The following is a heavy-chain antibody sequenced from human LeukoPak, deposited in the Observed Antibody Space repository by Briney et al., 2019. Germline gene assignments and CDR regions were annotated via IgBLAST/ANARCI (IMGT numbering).Heavy chain of an antibody. V-gene: IGHV4-59*12. Sequence: PSETLSLTCTVSGGSISHYYWSWIRQPPEKGLEWIGYIYYSGSTSYNPSLKSRVTISVDTSKNQFSLKLSSVTAADTAVYYCARDSGTTGEVKFDPWGQGTLVTVSS. D-gene: IGHD3-10*01. CDR2: IYYSGST. CDR3: ARDSGTTGEVKFDP. CDR1: GGSISHYY. J-gene: IGHJ5*02.